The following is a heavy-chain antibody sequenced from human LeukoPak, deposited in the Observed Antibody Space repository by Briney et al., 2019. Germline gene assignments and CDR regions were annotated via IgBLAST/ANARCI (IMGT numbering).Heavy chain of an antibody. CDR2: IKSKTDGGTT. CDR3: TTTIVVVPAADYYYYGMDV. J-gene: IGHJ6*02. CDR1: GFTFSNAW. Sequence: NPGGSLRLSCAASGFTFSNAWMSWVRQAPGKGLEWVGRIKSKTDGGTTDYAAPVKGRFTISRDDSKNTLYLQMNSLKTEDTAVYYCTTTIVVVPAADYYYYGMDVWGQGTTVTVSS. D-gene: IGHD2-2*01. V-gene: IGHV3-15*01.